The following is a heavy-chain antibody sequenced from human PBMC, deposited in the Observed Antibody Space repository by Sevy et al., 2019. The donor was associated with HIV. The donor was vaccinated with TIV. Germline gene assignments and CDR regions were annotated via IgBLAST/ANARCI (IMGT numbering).Heavy chain of an antibody. V-gene: IGHV1-2*02. CDR2: INPNNGGT. D-gene: IGHD3-16*01. J-gene: IGHJ4*02. Sequence: ASVKVSCRASGYTFTDYYLHWVRQAPGQGLEWMGWINPNNGGTEYAQRFQGRVAMTRDTSISTVYMELSRLRSDDTAVYYCARASHVSGSYTNDYWGQRTLVTDSS. CDR1: GYTFTDYY. CDR3: ARASHVSGSYTNDY.